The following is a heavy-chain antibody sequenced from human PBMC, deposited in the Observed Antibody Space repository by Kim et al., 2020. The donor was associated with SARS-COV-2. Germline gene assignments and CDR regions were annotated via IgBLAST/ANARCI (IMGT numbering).Heavy chain of an antibody. V-gene: IGHV3-23*01. Sequence: GGSLRLSCEASGFNFGRYAMSWARQAPGKGLEWVSTISAGGAGTHYADSVKGRFTISRDNSKDTLFLHMNSLSAEDTAVYYCEASDFWGQGSLVTVSS. CDR3: EASDF. CDR1: GFNFGRYA. J-gene: IGHJ4*02. CDR2: ISAGGAGT.